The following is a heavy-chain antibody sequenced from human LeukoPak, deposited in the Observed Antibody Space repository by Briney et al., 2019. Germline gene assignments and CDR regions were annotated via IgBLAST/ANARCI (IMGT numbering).Heavy chain of an antibody. CDR1: GGSISSGDYY. CDR3: ARVCGYCSGGSCYSEYYGMDV. CDR2: IYYSGST. D-gene: IGHD2-15*01. J-gene: IGHJ6*02. V-gene: IGHV4-30-4*01. Sequence: PSQTLSLTCTVSGGSISSGDYYWSWIRQPPGKGLEWIGYIYYSGSTNYNPSLKSRVTISVDTSKNQFSLKLSSVTAADTAVYYCARVCGYCSGGSCYSEYYGMDVWGQGTTVTVSS.